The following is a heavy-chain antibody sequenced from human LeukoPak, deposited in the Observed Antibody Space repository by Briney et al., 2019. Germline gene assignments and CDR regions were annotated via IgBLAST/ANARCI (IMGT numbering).Heavy chain of an antibody. D-gene: IGHD6-13*01. CDR3: ARDSNIAAATLI. J-gene: IGHJ3*02. Sequence: GGSLRLSCAASGFTFSDYYMSWIRRAPGKGLEWVSYISSSGSTIYYAHSVKGRFTISRDNAKNSLYLQMNSLRAEDTAVYYCARDSNIAAATLIWGQGTMVTVSS. V-gene: IGHV3-11*01. CDR1: GFTFSDYY. CDR2: ISSSGSTI.